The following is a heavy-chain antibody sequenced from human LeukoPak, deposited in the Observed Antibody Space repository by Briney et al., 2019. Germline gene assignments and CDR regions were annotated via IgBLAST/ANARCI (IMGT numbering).Heavy chain of an antibody. CDR2: ISYDGSNK. CDR1: GFTFSSYA. J-gene: IGHJ6*02. Sequence: GGSLRLSCAASGFTFSSYAMHWVRQAPGKGVEWVAVISYDGSNKYYADSVKGRFTISRDNSKNTLYLQMNSLRAEDTAVYYCARVGSSSWYWVSYYGMDVWGQGTTVTVSS. V-gene: IGHV3-30-3*01. D-gene: IGHD6-13*01. CDR3: ARVGSSSWYWVSYYGMDV.